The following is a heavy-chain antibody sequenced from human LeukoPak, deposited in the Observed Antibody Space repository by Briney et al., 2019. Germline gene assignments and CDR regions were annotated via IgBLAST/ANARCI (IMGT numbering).Heavy chain of an antibody. V-gene: IGHV1-2*02. CDR2: INPNSGGT. D-gene: IGHD3-3*01. J-gene: IGHJ4*02. CDR1: GYTFTGYY. Sequence: ASVKVSCKASGYTFTGYYMHWVRQAPGQGLEWMGWINPNSGGTNYAQKFQGRVTMTRDTSISTDYMELSRLRSDDTAVYYCARSFLEWLWSPFDYWGQGTLVTVSS. CDR3: ARSFLEWLWSPFDY.